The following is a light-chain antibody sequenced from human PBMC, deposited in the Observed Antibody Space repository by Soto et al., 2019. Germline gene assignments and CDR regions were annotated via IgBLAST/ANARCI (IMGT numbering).Light chain of an antibody. V-gene: IGKV1-39*01. J-gene: IGKJ4*01. CDR1: QTISTF. CDR3: QQTYSTFVS. CDR2: DAS. Sequence: DIQMTQSPSSLSASVGDSVTSXXRSSQTISTFLHWFQQKPGKAPNLXIYDASSLQSGVPSRFSGSGSGTDFTLTISSLQPEDFGTYYCQQTYSTFVSFGGGTKVDIK.